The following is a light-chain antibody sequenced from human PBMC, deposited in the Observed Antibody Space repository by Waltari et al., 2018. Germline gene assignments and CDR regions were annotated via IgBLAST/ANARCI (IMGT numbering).Light chain of an antibody. J-gene: IGKJ4*01. CDR2: GSS. Sequence: EIVLTQSPGTLSLSPGERATLSCRASQGVSSNYLAWYQQRPGQAPRLLIHGSSSRATGIPDRFSGSGSGTDFALTISSLEAEDSAVYYCQAGSTWPPALTFGGGSKVEIK. V-gene: IGKV3D-20*02. CDR3: QAGSTWPPALT. CDR1: QGVSSNY.